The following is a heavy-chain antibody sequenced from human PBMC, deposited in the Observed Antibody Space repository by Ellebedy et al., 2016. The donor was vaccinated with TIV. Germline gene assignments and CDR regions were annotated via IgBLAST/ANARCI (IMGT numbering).Heavy chain of an antibody. CDR1: GFTFSSYA. D-gene: IGHD2-8*01. J-gene: IGHJ4*02. CDR2: ISGSGGST. CDR3: ARDVYCTNGVCYTALDY. Sequence: GESLKISXAASGFTFSSYAMSWVRQAPGKGLEWVSAISGSGGSTYYADSVKGRFTISRDNSKNTLYLQMNSLRAEDTAVYYCARDVYCTNGVCYTALDYWGQGTLVTVSS. V-gene: IGHV3-23*01.